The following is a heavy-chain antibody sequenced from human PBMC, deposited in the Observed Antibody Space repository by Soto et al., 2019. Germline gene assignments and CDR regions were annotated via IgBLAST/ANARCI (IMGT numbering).Heavy chain of an antibody. D-gene: IGHD4-17*01. Sequence: GGSLRLSCAASGFTFSSYGMNWVRQAPGKGLEWVAVISYDGSNKYYADSVKGRFSISRDISKNTLYLQMDSLRAEDTAVYYCAKDMGRTVAPYFDYWGQGTLVTVSS. CDR1: GFTFSSYG. J-gene: IGHJ4*02. V-gene: IGHV3-30*18. CDR3: AKDMGRTVAPYFDY. CDR2: ISYDGSNK.